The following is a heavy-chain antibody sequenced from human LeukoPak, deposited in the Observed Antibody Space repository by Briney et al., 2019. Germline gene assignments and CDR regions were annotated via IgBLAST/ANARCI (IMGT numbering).Heavy chain of an antibody. CDR3: ARVLGFGELFFDY. CDR2: LSGSGGST. D-gene: IGHD3-10*01. J-gene: IGHJ4*02. V-gene: IGHV3-23*01. Sequence: GGSLRLSCAASGFTFSSYAMSWVRQAPGKGLEWVSALSGSGGSTYYADSVKGRFTISRDNAKNSLYLQMNSLRAEDTAVYYCARVLGFGELFFDYWGQGTLVTVSS. CDR1: GFTFSSYA.